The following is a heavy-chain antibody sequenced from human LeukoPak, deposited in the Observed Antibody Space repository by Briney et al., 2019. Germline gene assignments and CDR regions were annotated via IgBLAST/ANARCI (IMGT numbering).Heavy chain of an antibody. V-gene: IGHV3-74*01. J-gene: IGHJ4*02. CDR1: GNYW. CDR2: INSDGSWT. CDR3: VSFYEAY. D-gene: IGHD2/OR15-2a*01. Sequence: GGSLRLSCAASGNYWMHWVRQAPGKGLVWVSHINSDGSWTSYADSVKGRFTISKDNAKNTVYLQMNSLRAEDTAVYYCVSFYEAYWGRGTLVTVSS.